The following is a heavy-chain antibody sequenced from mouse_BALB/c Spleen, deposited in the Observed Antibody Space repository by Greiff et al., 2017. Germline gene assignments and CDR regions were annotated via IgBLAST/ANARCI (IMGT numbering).Heavy chain of an antibody. V-gene: IGHV6-6*02. J-gene: IGHJ4*01. CDR3: IKYGNLYAMDY. CDR1: GFTFSNYW. CDR2: IRLKSNNYAT. Sequence: EVKLVESGGGLVQPGGSMKLSCVASGFTFSNYWMNWVRQSPEKGLEWVAEIRLKSNNYATHYAESVKGRFTISRDDSKSSVYLQMNNLRAEDTGIYYCIKYGNLYAMDYWGQGTSVTVSS. D-gene: IGHD2-10*02.